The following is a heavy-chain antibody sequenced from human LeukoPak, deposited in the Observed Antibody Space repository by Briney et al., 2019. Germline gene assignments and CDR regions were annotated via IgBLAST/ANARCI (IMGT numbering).Heavy chain of an antibody. V-gene: IGHV3-11*04. CDR1: GFTFSDHY. CDR2: ISASGSDI. J-gene: IGHJ4*02. Sequence: GGSLRLSCAASGFTFSDHYMGWLRQAPGRGLEWVSYISASGSDIFYADSVKGRFTISRDNSKNTLYLQMNSLRAEDTAVYYCARDRDSSGYYYYYFDYWGQGTLVTVSS. CDR3: ARDRDSSGYYYYYFDY. D-gene: IGHD3-22*01.